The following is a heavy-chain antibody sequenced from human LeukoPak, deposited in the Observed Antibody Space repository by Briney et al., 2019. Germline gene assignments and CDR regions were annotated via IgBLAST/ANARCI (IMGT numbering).Heavy chain of an antibody. CDR1: GYDFISYG. CDR2: ISAYNGNT. CDR3: ARDSRYKQWLAHFDY. Sequence: ASVKVSCKASGYDFISYGVNWVRQAPGQGLEWLGWISAYNGNTNYAQKLQGRVAMTTDTSTSTAYMELRSLRSDDTAVYYCARDSRYKQWLAHFDYWGQGTLVTVSS. V-gene: IGHV1-18*01. J-gene: IGHJ4*02. D-gene: IGHD6-19*01.